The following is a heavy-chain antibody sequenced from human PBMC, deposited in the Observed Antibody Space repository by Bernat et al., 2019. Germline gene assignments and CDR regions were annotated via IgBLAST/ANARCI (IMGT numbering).Heavy chain of an antibody. J-gene: IGHJ3*02. CDR2: IWYDGSNK. CDR1: GFTFSSYG. Sequence: QVQLVESGGGVVQPGRSLRLSCAASGFTFSSYGMHWVRQAPGKGLEWVAVIWYDGSNKYYADSVKGRFTISRDNSKNTLYLQMNSLRAEDTAVYYCARGTEVGAARLGAFDIWGQGTMVTVSS. V-gene: IGHV3-33*08. D-gene: IGHD6-6*01. CDR3: ARGTEVGAARLGAFDI.